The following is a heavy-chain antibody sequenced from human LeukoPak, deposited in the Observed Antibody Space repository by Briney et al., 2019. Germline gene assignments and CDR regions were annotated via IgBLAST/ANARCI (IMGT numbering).Heavy chain of an antibody. CDR1: GYSISSGYY. CDR3: ARGVIYDSIQD. D-gene: IGHD3-22*01. CDR2: IYHSGST. Sequence: PSETLSLTCTVSGYSISSGYYWGWIRQPPGKGLEWIGSIYHSGSTYYNPSLKSRVTISVDTSKNQFSLKLSSVTAADTAVYYCARGVIYDSIQDWGQGTLVTVSS. V-gene: IGHV4-38-2*02. J-gene: IGHJ4*02.